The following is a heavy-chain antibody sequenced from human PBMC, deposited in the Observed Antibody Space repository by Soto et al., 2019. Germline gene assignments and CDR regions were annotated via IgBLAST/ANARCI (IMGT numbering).Heavy chain of an antibody. CDR3: ARDSGGYCSSTSCPKNNWFDP. CDR2: IYHSGST. J-gene: IGHJ5*02. Sequence: SETLSLTCAVSGGSISSGGYSWSWIRQPPGEGLEWIGYIYHSGSTYYNPSLKSRVTISVDRSKNQFSLKLSSVTAADTAVYYCARDSGGYCSSTSCPKNNWFDPWGQGTLVTVSS. V-gene: IGHV4-30-2*01. D-gene: IGHD2-2*01. CDR1: GGSISSGGYS.